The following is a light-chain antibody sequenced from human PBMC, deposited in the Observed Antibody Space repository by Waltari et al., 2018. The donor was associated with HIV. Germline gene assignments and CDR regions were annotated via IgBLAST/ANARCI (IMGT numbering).Light chain of an antibody. Sequence: SYELTQPPSLSVSPGQTANITCSGDKLGDKYACWYQQKPGQAPVLFMYQDVKRPSGIPERVSGSKSGSTATLTISGTQAMDEADYFCQTWDSSSLVVVFGGGTRLTVL. V-gene: IGLV3-1*01. CDR2: QDV. CDR3: QTWDSSSLVVV. CDR1: KLGDKY. J-gene: IGLJ2*01.